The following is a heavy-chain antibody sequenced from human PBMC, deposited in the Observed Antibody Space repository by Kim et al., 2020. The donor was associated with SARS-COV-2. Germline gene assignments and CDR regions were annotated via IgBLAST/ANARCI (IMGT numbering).Heavy chain of an antibody. V-gene: IGHV1-69*13. J-gene: IGHJ6*02. Sequence: SVKVSCKASGGTFSSYAISWVRQAPGQGLEWMGGIIPIFGTANYAQKFQGRVTITADESTSTAYMELSSLRSEDTAVYYCARAGNSITIFGVVIKGPYYYYGMDGWGQGTTVTVSS. CDR1: GGTFSSYA. CDR3: ARAGNSITIFGVVIKGPYYYYGMDG. D-gene: IGHD3-3*01. CDR2: IIPIFGTA.